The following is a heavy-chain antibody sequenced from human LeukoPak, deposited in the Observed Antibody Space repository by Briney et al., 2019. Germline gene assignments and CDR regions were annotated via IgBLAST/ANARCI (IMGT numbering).Heavy chain of an antibody. D-gene: IGHD1-7*01. V-gene: IGHV4-34*01. J-gene: IGHJ4*02. CDR3: ARGSGTLDFDY. Sequence: SETLSLTCAVYGGSFSGYYWSWIRRPPGKGLEWIGEINHSGSTNYNPSLKSRVTISVDTSKNQFSLKLSSVTAADTAVYYCARGSGTLDFDYWGQGTLVAVSS. CDR2: INHSGST. CDR1: GGSFSGYY.